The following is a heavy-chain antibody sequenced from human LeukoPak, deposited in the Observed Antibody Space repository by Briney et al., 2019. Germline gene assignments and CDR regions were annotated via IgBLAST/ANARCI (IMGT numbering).Heavy chain of an antibody. D-gene: IGHD3-3*01. CDR2: INKDGGIT. CDR3: VRLLDVDY. J-gene: IGHJ4*02. V-gene: IGHV3-74*01. CDR1: GFIFSNYW. Sequence: GGSLRLTCAACGFIFSNYWMHWVRQAPGKGLVWVSRINKDGGITDYADSVKGRFTISRDNAENTLYLQMNSLRVEDTAVYYCVRLLDVDYWGQGTLVTVSS.